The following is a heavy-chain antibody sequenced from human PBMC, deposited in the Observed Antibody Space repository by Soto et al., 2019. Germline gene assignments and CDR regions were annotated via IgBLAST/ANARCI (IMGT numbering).Heavy chain of an antibody. CDR2: IYNSGST. D-gene: IGHD4-4*01. J-gene: IGHJ6*04. CDR1: GCCIYSCYFA. V-gene: IGHV4-30-2*01. CDR3: PTCSTVFPF. Sequence: PSDTVSLSRAFSGCCIYSCYFAGTWIRQPPGKGLEWIGFIYNSGSTYYNSSLKSRVTISVDRSKNHFFLNLTSVTAADTAVYYRPTCSTVFPFWGKGTKVTVSS.